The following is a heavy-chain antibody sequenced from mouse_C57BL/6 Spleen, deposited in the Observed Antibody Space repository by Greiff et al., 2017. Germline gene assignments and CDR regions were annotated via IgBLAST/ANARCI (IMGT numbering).Heavy chain of an antibody. CDR2: IDPSDRET. D-gene: IGHD1-1*01. CDR1: GYTFTSYW. CDR3: ARCSSWYYFDY. V-gene: IGHV1-52*01. J-gene: IGHJ2*01. Sequence: QVQLQQPGAELVRPGSSVKLSCKASGYTFTSYWMHWVKQRPIQGLEWIGNIDPSDRETHYNQKFKDKATLTVDKASSTAYMQLSSLTSEDSAVYYGARCSSWYYFDYWGQGTTLTVSS.